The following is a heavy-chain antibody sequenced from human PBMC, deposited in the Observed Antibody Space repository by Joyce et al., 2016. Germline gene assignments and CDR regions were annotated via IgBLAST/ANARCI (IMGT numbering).Heavy chain of an antibody. CDR1: SGPFNGFF. Sequence: QVQLQQWGAGLLKTSETLSLTCAVYSGPFNGFFWSWVRQPPGQGLEWIGDINNSGSTHYNPSLKSRVTMSVDTSRKEFSLKLSSVTVADTAIYYCARSQWLAPLMYWGQGTPVTVSS. CDR2: INNSGST. V-gene: IGHV4-34*02. CDR3: ARSQWLAPLMY. D-gene: IGHD6-19*01. J-gene: IGHJ4*02.